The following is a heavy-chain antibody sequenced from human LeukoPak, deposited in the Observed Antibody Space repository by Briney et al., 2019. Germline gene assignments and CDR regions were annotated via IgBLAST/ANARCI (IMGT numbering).Heavy chain of an antibody. CDR3: ARHGYSSLYY. V-gene: IGHV4-59*08. CDR2: IYYNGST. D-gene: IGHD5-18*01. J-gene: IGHJ4*02. Sequence: SETLSLTCTVSGGSISSYYWSWIRQPPGKGLEWIGYIYYNGSTNYNPSLKSRVTISVDTSRTQSSLKLSSVTAADTAVYYCARHGYSSLYYWGQRTLVTVSS. CDR1: GGSISSYY.